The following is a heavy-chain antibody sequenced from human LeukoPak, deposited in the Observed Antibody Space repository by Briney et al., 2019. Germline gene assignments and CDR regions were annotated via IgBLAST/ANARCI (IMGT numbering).Heavy chain of an antibody. CDR1: GASISSYY. D-gene: IGHD5-24*01. V-gene: IGHV4-59*01. J-gene: IGHJ4*02. Sequence: SETLSLTCTVSGASISSYYWSWIRQSPGKGLEWIGYIYYSGSTNYNPSLKSRVTISVDTSKNQFSLKLSSVTAADTAVYYCARERRDGYNPTFDYWGQGTLVTVSS. CDR3: ARERRDGYNPTFDY. CDR2: IYYSGST.